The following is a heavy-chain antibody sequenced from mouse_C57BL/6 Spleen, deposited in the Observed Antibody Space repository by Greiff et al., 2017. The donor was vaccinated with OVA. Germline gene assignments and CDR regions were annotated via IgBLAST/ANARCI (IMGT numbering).Heavy chain of an antibody. D-gene: IGHD2-5*01. J-gene: IGHJ1*03. CDR1: GYTFTSYW. CDR3: AIAAYYSNYRWYFDV. Sequence: QVQLQQPGAELVKPGASVKLSCKASGYTFTSYWMQWVKQRPGQGLEWIGEIDPSDSYTNYNQKLKGKATLTVDTSSSTAYLQLSSLTSEDSAVYYSAIAAYYSNYRWYFDVWGTGTTVTVSS. V-gene: IGHV1-50*01. CDR2: IDPSDSYT.